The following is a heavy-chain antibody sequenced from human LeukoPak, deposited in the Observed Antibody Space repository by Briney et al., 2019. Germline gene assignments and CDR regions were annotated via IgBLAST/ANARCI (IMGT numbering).Heavy chain of an antibody. CDR3: AKARGLYCSSTSCYDCDV. J-gene: IGHJ6*04. CDR2: INPNSGGT. CDR1: GYTFTAYY. D-gene: IGHD2-2*01. Sequence: ASVKVSCKASGYTFTAYYIHWVRQAPGQGLEWMGWINPNSGGTNYAQKFQGRVTLIRDTSITTAYMELSRLRSDDTAVYYCAKARGLYCSSTSCYDCDVWGKGTTVNVSS. V-gene: IGHV1-2*02.